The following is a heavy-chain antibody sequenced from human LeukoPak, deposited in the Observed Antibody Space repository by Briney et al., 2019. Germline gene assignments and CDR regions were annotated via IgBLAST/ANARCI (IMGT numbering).Heavy chain of an antibody. V-gene: IGHV1-8*03. CDR3: ARGRTSAGGYSGHDWGDWFDP. J-gene: IGHJ5*02. CDR1: GYPFTSYD. Sequence: GASVKVSCKASGYPFTSYDINWVRQATGQGLQWMGWMNPNSGHTAYAQKFQGRVTITRNTSISTAYMDLSSLRSEDSAVYYCARGRTSAGGYSGHDWGDWFDPWGQGTLVTVPS. CDR2: MNPNSGHT. D-gene: IGHD5-12*01.